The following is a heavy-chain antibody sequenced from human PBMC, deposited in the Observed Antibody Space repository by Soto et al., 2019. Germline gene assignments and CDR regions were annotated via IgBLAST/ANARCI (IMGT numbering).Heavy chain of an antibody. J-gene: IGHJ5*02. CDR1: GGSISSSY. CDR3: ARDKYCSGGSCRKNWFDT. D-gene: IGHD2-15*01. Sequence: SETLSLTCTVSGGSISSSYWSWIRQPPGKGLEWLAYIYDDGSANYNPSLKSRATISLDMSKNQFSLKLTSVTAADTAVYYCARDKYCSGGSCRKNWFDTWGQGTLVTVS. CDR2: IYDDGSA. V-gene: IGHV4-59*01.